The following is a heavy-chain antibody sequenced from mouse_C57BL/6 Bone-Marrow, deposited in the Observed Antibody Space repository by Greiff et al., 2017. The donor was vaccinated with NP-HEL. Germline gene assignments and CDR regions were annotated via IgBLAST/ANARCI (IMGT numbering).Heavy chain of an antibody. CDR3: ARSRDPGAMDY. CDR2: IYPGGGYT. D-gene: IGHD3-1*01. Sequence: QVQLKQSGAELVRPGTSVKMSCKASGYTFTNYWIGWAKQRPGHGLEWIGDIYPGGGYTNYNEKFKGKATLTADKSSSTAYMQFSSLTSEDSAIYYCARSRDPGAMDYWGQGTSVTVSS. CDR1: GYTFTNYW. V-gene: IGHV1-63*01. J-gene: IGHJ4*01.